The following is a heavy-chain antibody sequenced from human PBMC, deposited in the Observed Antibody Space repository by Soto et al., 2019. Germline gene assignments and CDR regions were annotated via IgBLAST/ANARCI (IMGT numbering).Heavy chain of an antibody. V-gene: IGHV4-34*01. CDR3: ARGGVKVFATIFGRRSYYGMDV. CDR1: GGSFSGYY. Sequence: SLTCAVYGGSFSGYYWSWIRQPPGKGLEWIGEINHSGSTNYNPSLKSRVTISVDTSKNQFSLKLSSVTAADTAVYYCARGGVKVFATIFGRRSYYGMDVWGQGTTVTVSS. J-gene: IGHJ6*02. CDR2: INHSGST. D-gene: IGHD3-3*01.